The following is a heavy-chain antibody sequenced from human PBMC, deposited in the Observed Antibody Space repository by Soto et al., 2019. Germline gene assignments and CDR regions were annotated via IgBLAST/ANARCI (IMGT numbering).Heavy chain of an antibody. Sequence: GGSLRLSCAASGFTFSLYSMIWVRQAPGKGLEWVASIASSSSYIYYEDSLKGRFTISRDNAKNSLFLQLDSLRAEDTAVYFCVRARSTDSRPDYWGQGTLVTVSS. D-gene: IGHD3-22*01. CDR2: IASSSSYI. V-gene: IGHV3-21*01. CDR3: VRARSTDSRPDY. CDR1: GFTFSLYS. J-gene: IGHJ4*02.